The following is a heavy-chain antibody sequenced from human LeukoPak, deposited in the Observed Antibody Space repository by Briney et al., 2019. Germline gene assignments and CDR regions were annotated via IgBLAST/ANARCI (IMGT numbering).Heavy chain of an antibody. V-gene: IGHV3-30*02. J-gene: IGHJ4*02. CDR1: GFTFSGYG. Sequence: GGSLRLSCAASGFTFSGYGMHWVRQAPGKGLEWVAFIRYDGSNKYYADSVKGRFTISRDNSKNTLYLQMNSLRAEDTAVYYCAKDSSEYCSSTSCPYDYWGQGTLVTVSS. D-gene: IGHD2-2*01. CDR2: IRYDGSNK. CDR3: AKDSSEYCSSTSCPYDY.